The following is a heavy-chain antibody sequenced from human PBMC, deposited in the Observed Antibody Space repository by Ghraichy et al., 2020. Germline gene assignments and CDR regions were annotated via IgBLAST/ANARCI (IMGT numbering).Heavy chain of an antibody. D-gene: IGHD6-19*01. CDR2: IYYSGST. CDR3: ARLRGLMYSSGWAYFDY. J-gene: IGHJ4*02. CDR1: GGSISSSSYY. Sequence: SETLSLTCTVSGGSISSSSYYWGWIRQPPGKGLEWIGSIYYSGSTYYNPSLKSRVTISVDTSKNQFSLKLSSVTAADTAVYYCARLRGLMYSSGWAYFDYWGQGTLVTVSS. V-gene: IGHV4-39*07.